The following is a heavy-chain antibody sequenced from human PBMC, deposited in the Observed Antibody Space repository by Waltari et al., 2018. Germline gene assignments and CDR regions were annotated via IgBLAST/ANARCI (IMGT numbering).Heavy chain of an antibody. CDR1: GFTFSSYW. J-gene: IGHJ4*02. Sequence: EVQLVESGGGLVQPGGSLRLSCAASGFTFSSYWMSGVRQAPGKGLEWVANIKQDGREKYDGDSVKGRFTISRDNAKNSLYLEMNSLRAEDTAVYYCARVNGDYEHYFDYWGQGTLVTVSS. CDR2: IKQDGREK. V-gene: IGHV3-7*01. D-gene: IGHD4-17*01. CDR3: ARVNGDYEHYFDY.